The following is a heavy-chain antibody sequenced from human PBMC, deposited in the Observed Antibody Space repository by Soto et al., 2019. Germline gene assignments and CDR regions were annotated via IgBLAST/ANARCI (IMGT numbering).Heavy chain of an antibody. CDR3: SKSQGPTLFYY. D-gene: IGHD4-17*01. CDR2: ISSDGSNK. J-gene: IGHJ4*02. CDR1: GFSISSYG. Sequence: PGGSLRLSCAASGFSISSYGLHWVRQAPGKRLEWVAVISSDGSNKYYADSVKGRFTISRDNSKNTLYLQMNSLRAEDTAVYFCSKSQGPTLFYYWGQGTXVPVSS. V-gene: IGHV3-30*18.